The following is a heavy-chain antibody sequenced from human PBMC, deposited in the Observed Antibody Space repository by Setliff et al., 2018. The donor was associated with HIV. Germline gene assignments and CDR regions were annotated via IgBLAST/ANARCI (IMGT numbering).Heavy chain of an antibody. V-gene: IGHV4-39*07. CDR3: ARGVPLLPPHY. CDR1: GDSISSNNYY. Sequence: SETLSLTCTVSGDSISSNNYYWGWIRQPPGKGPEWIGRIFYSETVYYGGRTYYSPSLKSRVTISVDTSKNQFSLSLTSVTAADTAVYYCARGVPLLPPHYWGQGTLVTVSS. J-gene: IGHJ4*02. D-gene: IGHD2-21*02. CDR2: IFYSETVYYGGRT.